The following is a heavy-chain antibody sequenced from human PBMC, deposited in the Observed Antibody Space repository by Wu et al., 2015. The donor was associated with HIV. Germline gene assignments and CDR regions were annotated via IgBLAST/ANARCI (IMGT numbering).Heavy chain of an antibody. CDR1: GGTFSSDA. V-gene: IGHV1-69*05. CDR2: IIPIFGTT. D-gene: IGHD4/OR15-4a*01. CDR3: ARSVVLGYFDY. Sequence: QVQLVQSGAEVKKSGSSVKVSCKASGGTFSSDAISWVRQAPGQGLEWMGVIIPIFGTTNYAQKFQGRVTIITDESTTTAYMELSSLRSEDTAVYYCARSVVLGYFDYWGQGTLVTVSS. J-gene: IGHJ4*02.